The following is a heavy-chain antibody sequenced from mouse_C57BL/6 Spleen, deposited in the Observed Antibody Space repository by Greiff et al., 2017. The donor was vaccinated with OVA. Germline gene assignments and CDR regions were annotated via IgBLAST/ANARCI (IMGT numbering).Heavy chain of an antibody. J-gene: IGHJ2*01. CDR2: IYPGSGST. Sequence: QVQLQQPGAELVKPGASVKMSCKASGYTFTSYWITWVKQRPGQGLEWIGDIYPGSGSTNYNEKFKSKATLTVDTSSSTAYMQLSSLTSEDSAVYYCARWRAQATRGYYFDYWGQGTTLTVSS. V-gene: IGHV1-55*01. CDR3: ARWRAQATRGYYFDY. CDR1: GYTFTSYW. D-gene: IGHD3-2*02.